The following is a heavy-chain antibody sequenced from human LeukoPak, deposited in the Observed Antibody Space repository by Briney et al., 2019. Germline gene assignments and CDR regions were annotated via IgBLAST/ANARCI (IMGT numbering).Heavy chain of an antibody. J-gene: IGHJ6*02. Sequence: ASVKVSCKGSGYTFTNYAVHRVRQAPGQRLEWLGWINPGNGDTKYSQNFQGRVTVTSDTSAATVYVELNSLTSEDTAVYYCARERWHCRVNCYSVYYYALDVWGQGTTVTVSS. D-gene: IGHD2-15*01. CDR2: INPGNGDT. CDR1: GYTFTNYA. V-gene: IGHV1-3*01. CDR3: ARERWHCRVNCYSVYYYALDV.